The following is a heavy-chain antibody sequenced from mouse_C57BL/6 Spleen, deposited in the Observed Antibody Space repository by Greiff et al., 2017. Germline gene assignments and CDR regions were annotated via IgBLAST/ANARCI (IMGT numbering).Heavy chain of an antibody. Sequence: VQLQQSGAELVRPGASVTLSCKASGYTFTDYEMHWVKQTPVHGLEWIGAIDPETGGTAYNQKFKGKAILTADKSSSTAYMELRSLTSEDSAVYYCTRYGNYDWYYFDYWGQGTTLTVSS. CDR2: IDPETGGT. CDR1: GYTFTDYE. CDR3: TRYGNYDWYYFDY. D-gene: IGHD2-1*01. V-gene: IGHV1-15*01. J-gene: IGHJ2*01.